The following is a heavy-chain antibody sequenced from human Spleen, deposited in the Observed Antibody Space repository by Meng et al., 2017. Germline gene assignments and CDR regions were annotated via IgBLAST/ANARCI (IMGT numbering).Heavy chain of an antibody. Sequence: GGSLRLSCAASGFTVSSNYMSWVRQAPGKGLEWVSVIYSGGSTYYADSVKGRFTISRDNSKNTLYLQMNSLRAEDTAVYYCARDARYCSSTSCYNYYYYGMDVWGQGTTVTVSS. CDR1: GFTVSSNY. CDR2: IYSGGST. CDR3: ARDARYCSSTSCYNYYYYGMDV. V-gene: IGHV3-66*02. D-gene: IGHD2-2*02. J-gene: IGHJ6*02.